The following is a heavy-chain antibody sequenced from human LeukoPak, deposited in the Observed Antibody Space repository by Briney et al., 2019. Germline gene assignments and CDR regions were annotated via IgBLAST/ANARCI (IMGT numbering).Heavy chain of an antibody. V-gene: IGHV3-9*01. CDR2: ISWNSGSI. Sequence: GRSLRLSCAASGFTFDDYAMHWVRQAPGKGLEWVSGISWNSGSIGYADSVKGRFTISRDNSKNTLYLQMNSLRAEDTAVYYCAKDLTMNWFDPWGQGTLVTVSS. CDR3: AKDLTMNWFDP. CDR1: GFTFDDYA. J-gene: IGHJ5*02. D-gene: IGHD3-10*01.